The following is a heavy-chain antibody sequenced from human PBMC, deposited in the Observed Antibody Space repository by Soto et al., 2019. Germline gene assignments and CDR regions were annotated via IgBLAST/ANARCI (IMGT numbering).Heavy chain of an antibody. D-gene: IGHD5-18*01. CDR3: AKYSMDTAMSYSGEFDY. J-gene: IGHJ4*02. Sequence: QVQLVESGGGVVQPGRSLRLSCAASGFTFSSYGMHWVRQAPGKGLEWVAVISYDGSNKYYADSVKGRFTISRDNSKNTLYLPMNSLRAEDTAVYYCAKYSMDTAMSYSGEFDYWGQGTLVTVSS. CDR1: GFTFSSYG. CDR2: ISYDGSNK. V-gene: IGHV3-30*18.